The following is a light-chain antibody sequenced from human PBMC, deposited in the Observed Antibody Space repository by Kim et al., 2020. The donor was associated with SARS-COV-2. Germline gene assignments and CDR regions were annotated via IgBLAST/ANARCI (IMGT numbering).Light chain of an antibody. Sequence: DIQMTQSPSSLSASVGDRVTITCWASQGISSALAWFQQRPGKVPKLLLYTTSRLQSGVPSRFSGSGSRTEYTLTISNLQAEDFATYYCHQYYAVPYTFGQGTKLEI. CDR3: HQYYAVPYT. J-gene: IGKJ2*01. CDR2: TTS. V-gene: IGKV1-NL1*01. CDR1: QGISSA.